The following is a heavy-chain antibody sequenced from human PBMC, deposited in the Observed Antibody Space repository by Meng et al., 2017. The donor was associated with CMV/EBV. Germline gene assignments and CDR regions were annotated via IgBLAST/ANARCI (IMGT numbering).Heavy chain of an antibody. V-gene: IGHV3-74*01. CDR2: INSDGSST. J-gene: IGHJ4*02. CDR3: ARESRGFDY. Sequence: GESLKISCSASGFTFSSYWMHWVRQAPRKGLVWVSRINSDGSSTSYADCVKGQFTISRDNAKNTLYLQMNNLRAEDTAVYYCARESRGFDYWGQGTMVTVSS. CDR1: GFTFSSYW. D-gene: IGHD5/OR15-5a*01.